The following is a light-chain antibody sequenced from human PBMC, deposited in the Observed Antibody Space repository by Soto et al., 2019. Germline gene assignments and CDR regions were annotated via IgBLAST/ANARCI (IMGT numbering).Light chain of an antibody. CDR1: QNVNSRY. J-gene: IGKJ1*01. CDR3: VQYEYSPSTRT. CDR2: DAS. Sequence: EIVLTQSPGTLSLSPGERGTLSCRTSQNVNSRYLAWYQHKPGQAPRLLIYDASRRRTDIPDRFSGSASGTDFTLTISRLGPEDVAVYSCVQYEYSPSTRTFGQGTKV. V-gene: IGKV3-20*01.